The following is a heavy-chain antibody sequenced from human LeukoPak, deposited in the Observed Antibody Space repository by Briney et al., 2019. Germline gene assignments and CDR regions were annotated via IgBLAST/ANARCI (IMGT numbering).Heavy chain of an antibody. V-gene: IGHV4-59*01. CDR1: GGSISSYY. J-gene: IGHJ2*01. CDR2: IYYSGST. Sequence: SETLSLTCTVSGGSISSYYWSWIRQPPGKGLEWIGYIYYSGSTNYNPSLKSRVTISVDTSKNQFSLKLSSVTAADTAVYYCARTNTIFGVVISLYWYFDLWGRGTLVTVSS. D-gene: IGHD3-3*01. CDR3: ARTNTIFGVVISLYWYFDL.